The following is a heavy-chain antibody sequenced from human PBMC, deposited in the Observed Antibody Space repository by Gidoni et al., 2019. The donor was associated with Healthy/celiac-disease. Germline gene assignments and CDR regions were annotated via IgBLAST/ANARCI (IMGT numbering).Heavy chain of an antibody. V-gene: IGHV3-33*01. J-gene: IGHJ4*02. CDR3: ARRGYSGYKTMYYFDY. CDR2: IWYDGSNK. CDR1: GFTFSSYG. Sequence: QVQLVESGGGVVQPGRSLRLSCAASGFTFSSYGMHWVRQAPGKGLEWVAVIWYDGSNKYYADSVKGRFTISRDNSKNTLYLQMNSLRAEDTAVYYCARRGYSGYKTMYYFDYWGQGTLVTVSS. D-gene: IGHD5-12*01.